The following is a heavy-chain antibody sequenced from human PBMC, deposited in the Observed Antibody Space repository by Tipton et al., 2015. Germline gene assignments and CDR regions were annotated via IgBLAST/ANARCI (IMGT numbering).Heavy chain of an antibody. V-gene: IGHV6-1*01. CDR2: TYYRSKWYN. CDR1: GGSVSSNSAT. Sequence: PGLVKPSQSLSLTCGISGGSVSSNSATWNWFRRSPSRGLEWLGRTYYRSKWYNDYAVSVKSRITINPDTSKNQLSLQLNSVTPEDTAVYYCARHYCSGDTCYHFDYWGQGTLVTVSS. D-gene: IGHD2-15*01. CDR3: ARHYCSGDTCYHFDY. J-gene: IGHJ4*02.